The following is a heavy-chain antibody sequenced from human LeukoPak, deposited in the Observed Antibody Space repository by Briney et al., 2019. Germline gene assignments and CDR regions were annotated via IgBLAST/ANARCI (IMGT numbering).Heavy chain of an antibody. CDR3: ARDRYQYDSSTYFGCYA. J-gene: IGHJ5*02. Sequence: GGSLRLSCAASGFTFSSYWMHWVRQAPGKGLVWVSRINSDGSSTSYADSVKGRFTISRDNAKNSLYLQMNSLRAEDTAVYYCARDRYQYDSSTYFGCYAWGLGTLVTVSS. CDR2: INSDGSST. D-gene: IGHD3-22*01. CDR1: GFTFSSYW. V-gene: IGHV3-74*01.